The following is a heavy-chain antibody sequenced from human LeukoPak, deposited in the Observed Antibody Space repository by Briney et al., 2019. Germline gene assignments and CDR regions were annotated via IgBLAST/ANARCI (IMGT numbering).Heavy chain of an antibody. V-gene: IGHV1-2*02. CDR3: ARGPNHYYYMDF. CDR2: INPDGGVT. D-gene: IGHD2-8*01. Sequence: ASMKVSCKASGHSFTGYYIHWVRQAPGQGLEWMGWINPDGGVTKSAQKFQGRVTMTRDKSINTVYMELSGLTSDDTALYYCARGPNHYYYMDFWGTGTTVSVSS. J-gene: IGHJ6*03. CDR1: GHSFTGYY.